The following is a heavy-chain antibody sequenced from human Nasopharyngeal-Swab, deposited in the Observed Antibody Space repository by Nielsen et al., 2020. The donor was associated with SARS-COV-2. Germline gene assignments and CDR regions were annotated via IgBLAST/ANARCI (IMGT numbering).Heavy chain of an antibody. D-gene: IGHD3-16*02. V-gene: IGHV3-11*01. CDR1: GFKFSDYY. J-gene: IGHJ4*02. CDR2: ISSSGSTI. Sequence: GESLKISCAGTGFKFSDYYMNWIRQAPGKGLEWVSYISSSGSTIYYADSVKGRFTIPRDNSKNTLYLQMNSLRGEDTAIYYCAKGSASYRPYYFDCWGQGTLVTVSS. CDR3: AKGSASYRPYYFDC.